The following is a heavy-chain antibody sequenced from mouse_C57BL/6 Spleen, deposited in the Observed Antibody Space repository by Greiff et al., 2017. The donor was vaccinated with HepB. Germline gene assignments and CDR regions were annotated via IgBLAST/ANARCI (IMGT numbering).Heavy chain of an antibody. D-gene: IGHD1-1*01. V-gene: IGHV8-12*01. J-gene: IGHJ1*03. CDR1: GFSLSTSGMG. CDR2: IYWDDDK. CDR3: ARRYYGSSYEYFDV. Sequence: QVTLKESGPGILQSSQTLSLTCSFSGFSLSTSGMGVSWIRQPSGKGLEWLAHIYWDDDKRYNPSLKSRLTISKDTSRNQVFLKITSVDTADTATYYCARRYYGSSYEYFDVWGTGTTVTVSS.